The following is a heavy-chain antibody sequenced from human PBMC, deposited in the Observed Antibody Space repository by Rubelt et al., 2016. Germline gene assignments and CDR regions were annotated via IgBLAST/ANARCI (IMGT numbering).Heavy chain of an antibody. D-gene: IGHD3-22*01. V-gene: IGHV2-70*01. CDR2: LDWDDDK. CDR1: GFSLSTSGMC. CDR3: ARADSSGYYAFDY. J-gene: IGHJ4*02. Sequence: QVTLRESGPALVKPTQTLTLTCTFSGFSLSTSGMCVSWIRQPPGKALEWLALLDWDDDKYYSTSLKTRLTIAKETSKNQVVLTRTNMDPVDTATYYCARADSSGYYAFDYWGQGTLVTVSS.